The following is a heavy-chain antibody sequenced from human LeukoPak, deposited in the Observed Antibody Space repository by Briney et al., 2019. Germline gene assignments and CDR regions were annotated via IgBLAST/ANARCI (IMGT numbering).Heavy chain of an antibody. V-gene: IGHV4-30-2*01. Sequence: SETLSLTCAVSGGSISSGGYSWSWIRQPPGKGLEWIGYIYHSGSTYYNPSLKSRVTISVDRSKNQFSLKLSSVTAADTAVYYCARGDRYGDYIFYFDYWGQGTLVTVSS. CDR3: ARGDRYGDYIFYFDY. CDR2: IYHSGST. D-gene: IGHD4-17*01. CDR1: GGSISSGGYS. J-gene: IGHJ4*02.